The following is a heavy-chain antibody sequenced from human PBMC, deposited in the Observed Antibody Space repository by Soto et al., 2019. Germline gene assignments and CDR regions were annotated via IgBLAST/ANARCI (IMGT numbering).Heavy chain of an antibody. Sequence: GGSLSLSCAASGFTFSSYSMNWVRQAPGKGLEWVSSISSSSSYIYYADSVKGRFTISRDNAKNSLYLQMNSLRAEDTAVYYCARDEWSSSGWYLSWFDPWGQGTLVTVSS. CDR1: GFTFSSYS. J-gene: IGHJ5*02. CDR3: ARDEWSSSGWYLSWFDP. CDR2: ISSSSSYI. V-gene: IGHV3-21*01. D-gene: IGHD6-19*01.